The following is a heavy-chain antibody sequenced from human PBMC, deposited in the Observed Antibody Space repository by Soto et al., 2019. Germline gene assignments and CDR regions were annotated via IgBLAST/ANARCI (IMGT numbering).Heavy chain of an antibody. CDR2: IYYSGST. J-gene: IGHJ4*02. D-gene: IGHD3-22*01. V-gene: IGHV4-59*08. CDR3: ARRYYYDSSGYGH. CDR1: GGSISSYY. Sequence: SETLSLTCTVSGGSISSYYWSWIRQPPGKGLEWIGYIYYSGSTNYNPSLKSRVTISVDTSKNQFSLKLSSVTAADTAVYYCARRYYYDSSGYGHWGQGTLVTVSS.